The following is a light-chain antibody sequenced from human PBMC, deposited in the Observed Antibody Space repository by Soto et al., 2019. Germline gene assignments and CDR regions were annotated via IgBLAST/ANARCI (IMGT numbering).Light chain of an antibody. CDR2: EVS. Sequence: QSVLTQPASVSGSPGQSITISCTGTSGDIGSYNYVSWYQQQSGKAPKLMIHEVSNRPSGVSNRFSGSKSGNTASLTISGLQAEDEADYYCSSYTSSRAYVFGIGTKLTVL. CDR3: SSYTSSRAYV. V-gene: IGLV2-14*01. CDR1: SGDIGSYNY. J-gene: IGLJ1*01.